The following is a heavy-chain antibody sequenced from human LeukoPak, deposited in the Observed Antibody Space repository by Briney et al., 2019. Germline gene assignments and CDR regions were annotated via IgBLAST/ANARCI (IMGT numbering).Heavy chain of an antibody. Sequence: SETLSLTCNVSGVSISTHYWSWIRQSPGKGLEWIGYIYHNGITNYNPSLKSRVTISIDTSKNQFSLKLSSVTAADTAVYYCARVSGYDWESFYDYWGQGTLVTVSS. V-gene: IGHV4-59*11. CDR3: ARVSGYDWESFYDY. CDR1: GVSISTHY. D-gene: IGHD5-12*01. J-gene: IGHJ4*02. CDR2: IYHNGIT.